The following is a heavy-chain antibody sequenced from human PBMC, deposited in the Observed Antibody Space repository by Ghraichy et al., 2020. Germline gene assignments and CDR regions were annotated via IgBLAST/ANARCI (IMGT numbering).Heavy chain of an antibody. CDR3: TTALERGIIIKLRYYYYGMDV. V-gene: IGHV3-15*01. Sequence: GGSLRLSCAASGFTFGNAWMTWVRQAPGKGLEWVGHIKSKTEGETTDYAAPVKGRFTISRDDSKNTLHLQMNSLKTEDTAVYYCTTALERGIIIKLRYYYYGMDVWGQGTTVTVSS. CDR2: IKSKTEGETT. CDR1: GFTFGNAW. D-gene: IGHD3-10*01. J-gene: IGHJ6*02.